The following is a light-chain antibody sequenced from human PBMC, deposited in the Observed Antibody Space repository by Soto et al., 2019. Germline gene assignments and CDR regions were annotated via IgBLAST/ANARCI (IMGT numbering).Light chain of an antibody. J-gene: IGLJ2*01. V-gene: IGLV1-40*01. CDR1: SSNIGAGYD. CDR3: SSYTSIITVV. Sequence: QSVLTQPPSVSGAPGQRVTISCTGSSSNIGAGYDVHWYQQLPGTAPKLLIYGNSNRPSGVPDRFSGSKSGNTASLTISGLQTEDEADYYCSSYTSIITVVFGGGTKLTVL. CDR2: GNS.